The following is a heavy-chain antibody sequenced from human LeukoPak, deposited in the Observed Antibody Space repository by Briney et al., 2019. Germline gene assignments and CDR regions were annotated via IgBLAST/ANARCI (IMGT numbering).Heavy chain of an antibody. CDR2: ISAYNGNT. V-gene: IGHV1-18*01. Sequence: ASVKVSCKASGYTFSSYGIGGVRQAPGQGLEWMGWISAYNGNTNYAQKLQGRVTMTTDTSTSTAYMELRSLRSDDTAVYYCARREGGGSYRNFDYWGQGTLVTVSS. CDR3: ARREGGGSYRNFDY. J-gene: IGHJ4*02. D-gene: IGHD3-16*02. CDR1: GYTFSSYG.